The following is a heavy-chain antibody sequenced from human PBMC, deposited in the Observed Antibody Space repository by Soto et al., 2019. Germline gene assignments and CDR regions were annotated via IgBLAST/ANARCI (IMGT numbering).Heavy chain of an antibody. CDR2: IDPSDSYT. J-gene: IGHJ3*02. CDR3: ASQLVRGGAFDI. V-gene: IGHV5-10-1*01. CDR1: GYSFTSYW. Sequence: XQSLKISFKGSGYSFTSYWISWVRQMPGKGLEWMGRIDPSDSYTNYSPSFQGHVTISADKSISTAYLQWSSLKASDTAMYYCASQLVRGGAFDIWGQGTMVTVSS. D-gene: IGHD6-13*01.